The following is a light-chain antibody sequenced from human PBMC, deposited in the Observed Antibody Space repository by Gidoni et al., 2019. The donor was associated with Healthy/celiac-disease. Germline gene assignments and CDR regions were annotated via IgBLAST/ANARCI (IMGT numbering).Light chain of an antibody. J-gene: IGLJ2*01. V-gene: IGLV3-21*04. CDR1: NIGSKS. CDR3: QVWDSSSDPYVV. Sequence: SYVLTQPPSVSVAPGKTARITCGGNNIGSKSVHWYQQKPGQAPVLVIYYDSDRPSGIPARFSGSNSGNTATLTISRVEAGDEADYYCQVWDSSSDPYVVFGGGTKLTVL. CDR2: YDS.